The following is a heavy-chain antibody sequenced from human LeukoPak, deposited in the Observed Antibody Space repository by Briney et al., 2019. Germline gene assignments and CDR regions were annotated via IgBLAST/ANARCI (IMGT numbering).Heavy chain of an antibody. D-gene: IGHD3-22*01. CDR1: GGTFSSYA. CDR3: ARGYYDSSGYYYFDY. Sequence: SVNVSCKASGGTFSSYAISWVRQAPGQGLERMGGIIPIFGTANYAQKLQGRVTITADESTSTAYMELSSLRSEDTAVYYCARGYYDSSGYYYFDYWGQGTLVTVSS. CDR2: IIPIFGTA. V-gene: IGHV1-69*13. J-gene: IGHJ4*02.